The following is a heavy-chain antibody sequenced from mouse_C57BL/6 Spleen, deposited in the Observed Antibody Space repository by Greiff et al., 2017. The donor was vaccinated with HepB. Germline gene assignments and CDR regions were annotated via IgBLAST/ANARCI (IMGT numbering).Heavy chain of an antibody. J-gene: IGHJ3*01. V-gene: IGHV10-1*01. D-gene: IGHD2-4*01. CDR3: VRPEDLYYDSAWFAY. Sequence: EVKLVESGGGLVQPKGSLKLSCAASGFSFNTYAMNWVRQAPGKGLEWVARIRSKSNNYATYYADSVKDRFTISRDDSESMLYLQMNNLKTEDTAMYYCVRPEDLYYDSAWFAYWGQGTLVTVSA. CDR2: IRSKSNNYAT. CDR1: GFSFNTYA.